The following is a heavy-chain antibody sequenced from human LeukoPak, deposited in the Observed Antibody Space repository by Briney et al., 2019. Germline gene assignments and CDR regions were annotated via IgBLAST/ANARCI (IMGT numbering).Heavy chain of an antibody. CDR3: ARGELIGYCNSTSCYYRDY. J-gene: IGHJ4*02. D-gene: IGHD2-2*01. Sequence: ASVKVSCQASGYTFTEYYMHGVRQAPGQGLEWMGWINPNSGGTNYAQKFQGRVTMTRDTSISTAYMELSRLRSDDTAVYYCARGELIGYCNSTSCYYRDYWGQGTLVTVSS. V-gene: IGHV1-2*02. CDR1: GYTFTEYY. CDR2: INPNSGGT.